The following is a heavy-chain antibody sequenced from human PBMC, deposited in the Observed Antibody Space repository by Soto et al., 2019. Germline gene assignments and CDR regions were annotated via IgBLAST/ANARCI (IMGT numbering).Heavy chain of an antibody. J-gene: IGHJ6*02. D-gene: IGHD1-7*01. CDR3: TTDVPGITGTTPTYYYGMDV. V-gene: IGHV3-74*01. CDR1: GFTFSSYW. CDR2: INSDGSST. Sequence: GGSLRLSCAASGFTFSSYWMHWVRQAPGKGLVWVSRINSDGSSTSYADSVKGRFTISRDNAKNTLYLQMNSLKTEDTAVYYCTTDVPGITGTTPTYYYGMDVWGQGTTVTVSS.